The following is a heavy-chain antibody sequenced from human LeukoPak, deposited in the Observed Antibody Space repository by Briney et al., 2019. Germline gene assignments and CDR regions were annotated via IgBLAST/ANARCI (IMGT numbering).Heavy chain of an antibody. D-gene: IGHD6-13*01. CDR3: ARTLSRAAADTYFDY. CDR1: GGTFSSYA. Sequence: ASVKVSCKASGGTFSSYAISWVRQAPGQGLEWMGGIIPIFGTANYAQKFQGRVTITADESTSTAYMELSSLRSEDTAVYYCARTLSRAAADTYFDYWGQGTLVTVSS. J-gene: IGHJ4*02. CDR2: IIPIFGTA. V-gene: IGHV1-69*13.